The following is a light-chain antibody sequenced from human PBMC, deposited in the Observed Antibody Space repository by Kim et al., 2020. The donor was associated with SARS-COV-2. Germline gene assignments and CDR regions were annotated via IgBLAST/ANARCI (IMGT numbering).Light chain of an antibody. CDR1: ILGYKD. J-gene: IGLJ2*01. CDR3: QAWDSSSVV. CDR2: QDS. Sequence: GSRVQTASITGAGEILGYKDACWYQQKPGQSPVLVIYQDSKRPSGIPERFSGSNSGNTATLTISGTQAMDEADYYCQAWDSSSVVFGGGTQLTVL. V-gene: IGLV3-1*01.